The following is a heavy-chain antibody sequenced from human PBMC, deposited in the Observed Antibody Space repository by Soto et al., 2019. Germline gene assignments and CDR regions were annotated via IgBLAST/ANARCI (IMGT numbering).Heavy chain of an antibody. CDR1: GFTFRNYA. Sequence: QVQLVESGGGVVQPGRSLRLYCAASGFTFRNYAMHWVRQAPGKGLACVAVISYDGGNKFYRDYVKGRFTISRDNSKNTLYLQINSLRYEDTAVYYCARGDREDIAVVIGVRPGEYGVDVWGQGTTVTVSS. D-gene: IGHD2-15*01. CDR3: ARGDREDIAVVIGVRPGEYGVDV. V-gene: IGHV3-30-3*01. J-gene: IGHJ6*02. CDR2: ISYDGGNK.